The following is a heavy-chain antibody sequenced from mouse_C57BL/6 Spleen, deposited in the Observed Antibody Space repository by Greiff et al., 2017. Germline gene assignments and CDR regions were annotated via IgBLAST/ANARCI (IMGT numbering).Heavy chain of an antibody. V-gene: IGHV5-4*01. CDR1: GFTFSSYA. D-gene: IGHD1-3*01. Sequence: EVKVEESGGGLVKPGGSLKLSCAASGFTFSSYAMSWVRQTPEKRLEWVATISDGGSYTYYPDNVKGRFTISRDNAKNNLYLQMSHLKSEDTAMYYSARDEGYRVKDWYFDVWGTGTTVTVSS. CDR2: ISDGGSYT. CDR3: ARDEGYRVKDWYFDV. J-gene: IGHJ1*03.